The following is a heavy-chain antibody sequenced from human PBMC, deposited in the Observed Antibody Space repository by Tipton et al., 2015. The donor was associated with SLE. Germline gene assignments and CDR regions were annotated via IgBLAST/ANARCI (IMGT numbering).Heavy chain of an antibody. V-gene: IGHV1-2*02. CDR1: GYTFTGYY. D-gene: IGHD6-19*01. J-gene: IGHJ3*02. CDR2: INPNSGGT. Sequence: QSGAEVKKPGASVKVSCKASGYTFTGYYIHWVRQAPGQGLEWMAWINPNSGGTNYALKFQGRVIMTRDTSISTAYMDLSRLRSDDTAVYYCARGLSKSPSSAFDIWGQGTMVTVSS. CDR3: ARGLSKSPSSAFDI.